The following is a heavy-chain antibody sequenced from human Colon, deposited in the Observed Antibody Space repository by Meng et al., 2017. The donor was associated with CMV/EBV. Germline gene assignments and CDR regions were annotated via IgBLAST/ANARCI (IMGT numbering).Heavy chain of an antibody. V-gene: IGHV3-23*01. J-gene: IGHJ4*03. CDR1: GFNFRSSA. CDR2: ISGGGTST. D-gene: IGHD2-15*01. CDR3: TRCGINCYLDY. Sequence: GESLKISCAASGFNFRSSAMSWVRQAPGKGLEWVSGISGGGTSTYYADSVKGRFTISRDTPNNTLFLQLNSLRIEDTAIYYCTRCGINCYLDYWGQGTLVTVSS.